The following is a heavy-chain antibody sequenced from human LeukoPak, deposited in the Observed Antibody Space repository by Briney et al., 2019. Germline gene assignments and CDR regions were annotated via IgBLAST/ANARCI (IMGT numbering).Heavy chain of an antibody. CDR3: ARVAKERVGGVYYFDY. CDR2: ICTAGDT. D-gene: IGHD1-1*01. Sequence: GGSLRLSCAASGLTFSDYDMHWVRQATGKGLEWVSAICTAGDTYYTGSVKGRFTISRENAKNSLYLQMNSLRAGDTAVYYCARVAKERVGGVYYFDYWGQGTLVTVSS. V-gene: IGHV3-13*01. J-gene: IGHJ4*02. CDR1: GLTFSDYD.